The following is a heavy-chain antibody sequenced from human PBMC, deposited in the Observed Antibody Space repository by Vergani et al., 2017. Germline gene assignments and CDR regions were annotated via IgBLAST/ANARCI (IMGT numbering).Heavy chain of an antibody. Sequence: EVMLVQSGAEVKKPGESLKISCKYSESSFISNEIAWLRQLSGKGLQWMGNINPIDSKIAYSPSFQGQAIMSLDKSITSAYLQWRSLKASDTAIYYCTRHDPCGDGACLPFDHWGQGTQVTVSS. V-gene: IGHV5-51*01. J-gene: IGHJ4*02. CDR1: ESSFISNE. CDR2: INPIDSKI. D-gene: IGHD2-21*01. CDR3: TRHDPCGDGACLPFDH.